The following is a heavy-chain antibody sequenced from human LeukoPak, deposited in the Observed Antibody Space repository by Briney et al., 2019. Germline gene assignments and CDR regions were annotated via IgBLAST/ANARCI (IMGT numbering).Heavy chain of an antibody. D-gene: IGHD6-13*01. CDR1: GFNFNTYT. CDR2: ISSDSSYI. Sequence: GGSLRLSCAASGFNFNTYTMNWVRQAPGKGLEWVSSISSDSSYIYYADAVHGRFTVSRDNAKYSLYLQMNSLRAEDTAVYYCARDLAAAGEAAWGQGTLVTVSS. CDR3: ARDLAAAGEAA. V-gene: IGHV3-21*01. J-gene: IGHJ4*02.